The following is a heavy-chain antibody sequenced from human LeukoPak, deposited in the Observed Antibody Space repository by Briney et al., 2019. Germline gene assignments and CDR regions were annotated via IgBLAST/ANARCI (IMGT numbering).Heavy chain of an antibody. CDR3: ARDPLPAANTNAFDI. J-gene: IGHJ3*02. V-gene: IGHV3-7*03. CDR2: IKQDGSEK. CDR1: GFTFSSYW. D-gene: IGHD2-2*01. Sequence: GGSLRLSCAASGFTFSSYWMSWVRQAPGKGLEWVANIKQDGSEKYYVDSVKGRFTISRDNAKNSLYPQMNSLRAEDTAVYYCARDPLPAANTNAFDIWGQGTMVTVSS.